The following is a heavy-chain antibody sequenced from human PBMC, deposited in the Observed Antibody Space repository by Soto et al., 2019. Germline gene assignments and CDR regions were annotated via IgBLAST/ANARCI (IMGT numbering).Heavy chain of an antibody. CDR3: AKTPQYSSSFAYYYMDV. CDR2: ISGSGGST. J-gene: IGHJ6*03. Sequence: GVSLRLSFTASGFTFSSYAMSWFRQAPGKGLEWVSAISGSGGSTYYADSVKGRFTISRDNSKNTLYLQMNSLRAEDTAVYYCAKTPQYSSSFAYYYMDVWGKGTTVTVSS. CDR1: GFTFSSYA. D-gene: IGHD6-6*01. V-gene: IGHV3-23*01.